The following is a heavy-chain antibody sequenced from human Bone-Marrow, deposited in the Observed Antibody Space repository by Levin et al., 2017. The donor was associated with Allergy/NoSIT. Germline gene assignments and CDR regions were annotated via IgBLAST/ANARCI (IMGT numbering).Heavy chain of an antibody. CDR1: GLTFSSHA. D-gene: IGHD3-10*01. J-gene: IGHJ4*02. V-gene: IGHV3-30-3*01. CDR3: ARGRGDFRELSSTLDV. Sequence: PGESLKISCAASGLTFSSHALHWVRQVPGKGLEWVAVISSDGGSKYYADSVKGRFTISRDNSKNTLYVQMNSLRAEDTAVYFCARGRGDFRELSSTLDVWGQGTLVTVSS. CDR2: ISSDGGSK.